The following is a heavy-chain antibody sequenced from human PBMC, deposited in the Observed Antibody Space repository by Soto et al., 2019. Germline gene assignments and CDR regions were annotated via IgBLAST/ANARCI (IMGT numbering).Heavy chain of an antibody. V-gene: IGHV4-31*03. CDR1: GGSISSGGYY. CDR2: MYNSVST. CDR3: SRDPHY. J-gene: IGHJ4*02. Sequence: QVQLQESGPGLVKRSQTLSLTCTVSGGSISSGGYYSSWIRQHAGKGLGWIGYMYNSVSTYYNPSLKSRFTISVDKSTNKSSRRLSSVIAADTAVYYCSRDPHYWGQGTLVTVSS.